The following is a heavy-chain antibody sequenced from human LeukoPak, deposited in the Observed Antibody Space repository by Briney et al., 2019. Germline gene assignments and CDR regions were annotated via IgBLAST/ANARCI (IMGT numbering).Heavy chain of an antibody. CDR2: IYRVRST. J-gene: IGHJ6*02. V-gene: IGHV3-66*01. D-gene: IGHD4-23*01. Sequence: SGGSLRLSCAASGFTVSSNYMSWVRQAPGKGLEWVSIIYRVRSTFYADSVEGRFTISRDNSKNTLYLQMNSLRVEDTAIYYCARDGGNNSWYGMDVWGQGTTVTVSS. CDR1: GFTVSSNY. CDR3: ARDGGNNSWYGMDV.